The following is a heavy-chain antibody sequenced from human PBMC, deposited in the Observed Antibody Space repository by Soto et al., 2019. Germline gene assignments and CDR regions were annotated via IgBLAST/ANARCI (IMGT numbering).Heavy chain of an antibody. CDR1: GFTFNGYG. D-gene: IGHD1-1*01. V-gene: IGHV3-33*01. J-gene: IGHJ4*02. CDR3: VRDLRAGKYLDN. CDR2: IGHVSNAI. Sequence: QVQLVESGGGVVQPGRSLRLSCATSGFTFNGYGMHWVRQAPGKGLEWVAVIGHVSNAINYADSVKGRFTISRDNTKNTLFLQLDSLRDEDTAVYYCVRDLRAGKYLDNWGQGSLVVVSS.